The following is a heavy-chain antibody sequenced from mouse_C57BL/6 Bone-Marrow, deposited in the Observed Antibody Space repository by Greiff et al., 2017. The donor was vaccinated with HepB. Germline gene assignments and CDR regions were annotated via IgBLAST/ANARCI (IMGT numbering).Heavy chain of an antibody. V-gene: IGHV1-76*01. CDR1: GYTFTDYY. CDR2: IYPGSGNT. CDR3: ASLNYGSFFDY. D-gene: IGHD1-1*01. J-gene: IGHJ2*01. Sequence: QVHVKQSGAELVRPGASVKLSCKASGYTFTDYYINWVKQRPGQGLEWIARIYPGSGNTYYNEKFKGKATLTAEKSSSTAYMQLSSLTSEDSAVYFCASLNYGSFFDYWGQGTTLTVSS.